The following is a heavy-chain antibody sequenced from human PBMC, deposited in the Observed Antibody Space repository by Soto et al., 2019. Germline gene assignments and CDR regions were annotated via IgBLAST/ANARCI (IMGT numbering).Heavy chain of an antibody. D-gene: IGHD2-15*01. J-gene: IGHJ6*02. Sequence: QLQLQESGPGLVKPSESLSLTCAVSGGSISSSNYNWGWIRQPPGKALEWIANINYNGNSYYNPALRSRVTIYAYTSKNEFALKMNSVAAADTAVYYCVKSGIVFYGMDVWGQGTTVTVSS. CDR2: INYNGNS. CDR1: GGSISSSNYN. CDR3: VKSGIVFYGMDV. V-gene: IGHV4-39*01.